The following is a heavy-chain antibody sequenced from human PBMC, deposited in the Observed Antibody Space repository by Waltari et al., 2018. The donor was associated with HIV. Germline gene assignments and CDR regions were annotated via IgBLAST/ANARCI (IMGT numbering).Heavy chain of an antibody. D-gene: IGHD3-16*02. Sequence: EVQLVESGGGLVKPGGSLRLSCAASGFTFSTYNMTWVRQATGKGLEWVSAISSVGSYIYYPDSFKGRFTISRDNAKNSLYLQMNSLRAEDTAVYYCAGGGYDYAWGTYRPFDYWGQGTLVTVSS. J-gene: IGHJ4*02. CDR1: GFTFSTYN. V-gene: IGHV3-21*03. CDR2: ISSVGSYI. CDR3: AGGGYDYAWGTYRPFDY.